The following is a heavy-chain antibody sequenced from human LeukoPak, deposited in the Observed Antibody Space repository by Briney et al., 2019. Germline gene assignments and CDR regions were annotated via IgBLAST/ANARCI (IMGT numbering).Heavy chain of an antibody. CDR1: GGSISSYY. CDR3: ARHRVATTYSSFDY. V-gene: IGHV4-59*08. CDR2: IYYSGST. D-gene: IGHD5-12*01. J-gene: IGHJ4*02. Sequence: SETLSLTCTVSGGSISSYYWSWIRQPPGKGLEWIGYIYYSGSTNYNPSLKSRVTISVDTSKNQFSLKLSSVTAADTAVYYCARHRVATTYSSFDYWGQGTLVTVSS.